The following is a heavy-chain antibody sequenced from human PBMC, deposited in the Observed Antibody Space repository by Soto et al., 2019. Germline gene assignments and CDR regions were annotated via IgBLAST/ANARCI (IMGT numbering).Heavy chain of an antibody. V-gene: IGHV3-23*01. Sequence: GGSLRLSCAASGFTFGIYAMSWVRQAPGKGLEWVSAISGSGGSTYYADSVKGRFTISRDNSKNTLYLQMNSLRAEDTAVYYCAKESGDIVVVPAAMLVYYYYYMDVWGKGTTVTVSS. D-gene: IGHD2-2*01. CDR2: ISGSGGST. CDR1: GFTFGIYA. J-gene: IGHJ6*03. CDR3: AKESGDIVVVPAAMLVYYYYYMDV.